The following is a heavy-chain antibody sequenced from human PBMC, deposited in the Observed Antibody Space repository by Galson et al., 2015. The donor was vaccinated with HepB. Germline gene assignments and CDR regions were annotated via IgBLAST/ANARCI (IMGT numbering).Heavy chain of an antibody. D-gene: IGHD5-12*01. Sequence: SVKVSCKASGYTFTSYYMHWVRQAPGQGLEWMGGIIPIFGTANYAQKFQGRVTITADESTSTAYMELSSLRSEDTAVYYCARKSPYDYRGDYYYGMDVWGQGTTVTVSS. CDR3: ARKSPYDYRGDYYYGMDV. CDR2: IIPIFGTA. V-gene: IGHV1-69*13. J-gene: IGHJ6*02. CDR1: GYTFTSYY.